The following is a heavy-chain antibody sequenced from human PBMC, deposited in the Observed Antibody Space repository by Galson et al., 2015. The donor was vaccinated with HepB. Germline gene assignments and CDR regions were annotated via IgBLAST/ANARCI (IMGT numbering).Heavy chain of an antibody. J-gene: IGHJ3*02. CDR1: GYTFTSYA. Sequence: SVKVSCKASGYTFTSYAMHWVRQAPGQRLEWMGWINAGNGNTKYSQKFQGRVTITRDTSASTACMELSSLRSEDTAVYYCASGQHRVFAFDIWGQGTMVTVSS. CDR3: ASGQHRVFAFDI. V-gene: IGHV1-3*01. CDR2: INAGNGNT. D-gene: IGHD2-8*01.